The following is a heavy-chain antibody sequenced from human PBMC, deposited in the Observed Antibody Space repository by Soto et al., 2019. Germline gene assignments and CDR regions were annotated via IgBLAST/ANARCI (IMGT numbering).Heavy chain of an antibody. J-gene: IGHJ3*02. V-gene: IGHV1-18*01. Sequence: ASVKVSCEASGYIFSTYGISWVRQAPGQGLEWMGWISAYNGNTNYAQKLQGRVTMTTDTSTSTAYMELRSLRADDTAVYYCARENPNAFDIWGQGKMVPVSS. CDR2: ISAYNGNT. CDR3: ARENPNAFDI. CDR1: GYIFSTYG.